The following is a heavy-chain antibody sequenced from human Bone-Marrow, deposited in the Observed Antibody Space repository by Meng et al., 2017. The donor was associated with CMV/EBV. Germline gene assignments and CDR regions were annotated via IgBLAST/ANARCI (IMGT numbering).Heavy chain of an antibody. CDR2: INLKSGDT. D-gene: IGHD1-26*01. J-gene: IGHJ4*02. Sequence: ASVKVSCKSFGYTFTAYFVHWVRQAPGQGLEWMGWINLKSGDTNYAQKFRGRVTMTRDTSIDTAYMDLSSLRSDDTAVYYCARDGGSPNDDWGQGTLVTVSS. CDR1: GYTFTAYF. V-gene: IGHV1-2*02. CDR3: ARDGGSPNDD.